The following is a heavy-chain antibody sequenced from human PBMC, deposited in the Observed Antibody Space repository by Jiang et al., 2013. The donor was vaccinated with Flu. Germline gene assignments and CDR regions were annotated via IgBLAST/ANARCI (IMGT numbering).Heavy chain of an antibody. CDR1: GGSISSYY. CDR2: IYYSGST. D-gene: IGHD3-22*01. Sequence: GLVKPSETLSLTCTVSGGSISSYYWSWIRQPPGKGLEWIGYIYYSGSTNYNPSLKSRVTISVDTSKNQFSLKLSSVTAADTAVYYCARVSKYYDSSGYYVFDPWGQGTLVTVSS. V-gene: IGHV4-59*01. CDR3: ARVSKYYDSSGYYVFDP. J-gene: IGHJ5*02.